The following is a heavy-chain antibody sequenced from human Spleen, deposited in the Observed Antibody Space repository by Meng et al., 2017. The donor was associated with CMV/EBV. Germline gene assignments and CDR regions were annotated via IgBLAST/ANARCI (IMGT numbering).Heavy chain of an antibody. J-gene: IGHJ4*02. D-gene: IGHD5-24*01. Sequence: GESLKISCAGSGFTFSSYWMHWVRQAPGKGLVWVSRINSDGSSTSYADSVKGRFTISRDNAKNTLYLQMNSLRAEDTAGDYCARVWGDGYNYYFDYWGQGTLVTVSS. CDR2: INSDGSST. CDR3: ARVWGDGYNYYFDY. CDR1: GFTFSSYW. V-gene: IGHV3-74*01.